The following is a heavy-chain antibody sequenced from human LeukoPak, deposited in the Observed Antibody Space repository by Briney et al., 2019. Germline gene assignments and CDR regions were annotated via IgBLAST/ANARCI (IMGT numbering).Heavy chain of an antibody. CDR1: GFTFSSYG. Sequence: GGSLRLSCAASGFTFSSYGMHWVRQAPGKGLEWVAVIWYDGSNKYNADSVKGRFTISRDNSKNTLYLQMNSLRAEDTAVYYCAKDFREGIFDIWGQGTMVTVSS. CDR2: IWYDGSNK. J-gene: IGHJ3*02. D-gene: IGHD1-26*01. CDR3: AKDFREGIFDI. V-gene: IGHV3-33*06.